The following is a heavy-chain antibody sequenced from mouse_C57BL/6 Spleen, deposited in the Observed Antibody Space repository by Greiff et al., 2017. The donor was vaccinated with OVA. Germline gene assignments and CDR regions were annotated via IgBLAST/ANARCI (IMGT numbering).Heavy chain of an antibody. D-gene: IGHD3-2*02. CDR3: TTRQLSPWFAY. Sequence: VQLQQSGAELVRPGASVKLSCTASGFNIKDDYMHWVKQRPEQGLEWIGWIDPENGDTEYASKFQGKATITADTASNTAYLQLRSLTSEDTAVYYCTTRQLSPWFAYWGQGTLVTVSA. CDR1: GFNIKDDY. J-gene: IGHJ3*01. V-gene: IGHV14-4*01. CDR2: IDPENGDT.